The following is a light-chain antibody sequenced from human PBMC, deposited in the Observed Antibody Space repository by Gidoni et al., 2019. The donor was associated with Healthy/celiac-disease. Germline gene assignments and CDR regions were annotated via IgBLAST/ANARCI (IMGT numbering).Light chain of an antibody. J-gene: IGKJ1*01. V-gene: IGKV1-5*01. Sequence: DIQMTQSPSTLSASVGHRVTITCRGSQSISSWLAWYQQKPGKAPKLLIYDASSLDSGVPSRCSCSGYGTEFTLTISSLQPDDFATYYCQQSSRTFGQGTKVEIK. CDR2: DAS. CDR1: QSISSW. CDR3: QQSSRT.